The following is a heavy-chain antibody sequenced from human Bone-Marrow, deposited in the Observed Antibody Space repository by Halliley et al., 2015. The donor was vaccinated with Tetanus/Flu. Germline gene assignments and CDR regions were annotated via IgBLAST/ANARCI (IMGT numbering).Heavy chain of an antibody. CDR1: GGSLSGYY. CDR2: INQSGST. V-gene: IGHV4-34*01. CDR3: ARWGRDYDFWNGYLYGLDV. D-gene: IGHD3-3*01. Sequence: TLSLTCAAYGGSLSGYYWSWIRQSSGKGLEWIGEINQSGSTNYNPSLKSRVTILVDTSGSQFSLNLTSVTAADTAVYYCARWGRDYDFWNGYLYGLDVWGQGTTVTVSS. J-gene: IGHJ6*02.